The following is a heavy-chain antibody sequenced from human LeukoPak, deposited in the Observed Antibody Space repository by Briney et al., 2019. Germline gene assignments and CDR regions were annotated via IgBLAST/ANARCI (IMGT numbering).Heavy chain of an antibody. D-gene: IGHD6-13*01. Sequence: ASETLSLTCTVSGGSISSSSYYWGWIRQPPGKGLEWIGSIYYSGSTYYNPSLKSRVTISLDTSKNQFSLKLSSVTAADTAVYYCARDGSCGFGSCWSNYYMDVWGKGTTVTVSS. CDR1: GGSISSSSYY. V-gene: IGHV4-39*07. J-gene: IGHJ6*03. CDR2: IYYSGST. CDR3: ARDGSCGFGSCWSNYYMDV.